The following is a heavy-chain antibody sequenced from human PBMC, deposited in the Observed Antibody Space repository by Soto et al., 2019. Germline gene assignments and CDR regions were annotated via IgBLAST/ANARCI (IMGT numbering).Heavy chain of an antibody. CDR1: GGSISSYF. D-gene: IGHD3-10*01. J-gene: IGHJ6*02. CDR3: ASEGRNYYNGMDV. Sequence: QVQLQESGPGLVKPSETLSLNCNVSGGSISSYFWSWIRQPAGKGLEWIGRFYSSGTTSYNPSLKSRVTMSVDMSKNQFSLKLSSVTAADTAVYYCASEGRNYYNGMDVWGQGTTVTVSS. V-gene: IGHV4-4*07. CDR2: FYSSGTT.